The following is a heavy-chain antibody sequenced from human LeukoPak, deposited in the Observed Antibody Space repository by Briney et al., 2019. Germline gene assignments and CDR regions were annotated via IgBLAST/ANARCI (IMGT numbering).Heavy chain of an antibody. V-gene: IGHV3-30-3*01. CDR2: ISYDGSNK. J-gene: IGHJ4*02. CDR1: GFTFSSYA. Sequence: PGRSLRLSCAASGFTFSSYATHWVRQAPGKGLEWVAVISYDGSNKYYADSVKRRFTISRDNSKNTLYLQMNSLRAEDTAVYYCARDALDYYDSSGYYYVPNDYWGQGTLVTVSS. D-gene: IGHD3-22*01. CDR3: ARDALDYYDSSGYYYVPNDY.